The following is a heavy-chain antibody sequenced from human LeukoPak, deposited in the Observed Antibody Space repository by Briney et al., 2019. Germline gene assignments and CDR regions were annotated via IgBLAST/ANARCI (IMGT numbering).Heavy chain of an antibody. CDR1: GGSISSGDYY. J-gene: IGHJ4*02. Sequence: SETLSLTCTVSGGSISSGDYYWSWIRQPPGKGLEWIGYIYYSGSTYYNPSLKSRVTISLDTSKNQFSLKLSSVTAADTAVYYCASRTYYYGSETYYGGGFFDYWGQGTLVTVSS. V-gene: IGHV4-30-4*01. CDR3: ASRTYYYGSETYYGGGFFDY. CDR2: IYYSGST. D-gene: IGHD3-10*01.